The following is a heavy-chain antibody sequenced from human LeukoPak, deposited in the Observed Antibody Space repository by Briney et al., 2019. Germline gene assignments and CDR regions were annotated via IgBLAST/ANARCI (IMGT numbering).Heavy chain of an antibody. V-gene: IGHV3-23*01. CDR2: INAGGGET. CDR3: AKGVRFLDWWILDY. Sequence: GGSLRLSCAVSGFTFSTYSITWVRQAAEKGLGWVSIINAGGGETYYADSVEGRFTISRDNSKNTLYLQMNSLRVEDTAVYYCAKGVRFLDWWILDYWGQGSLVTVSS. J-gene: IGHJ4*02. CDR1: GFTFSTYS. D-gene: IGHD3-9*01.